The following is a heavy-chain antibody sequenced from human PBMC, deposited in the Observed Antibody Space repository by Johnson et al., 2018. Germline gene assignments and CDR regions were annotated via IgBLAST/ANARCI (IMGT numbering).Heavy chain of an antibody. CDR2: IYTGGRT. CDR1: GITVSTNF. J-gene: IGHJ3*02. V-gene: IGHV3-66*01. Sequence: VQLVESGGGLVQPGGSLRLSCAASGITVSTNFMSWVRQAPGKGLEWVSVIYTGGRTYYADSVKGRFTISRDNAKNSLFLKMNSLRADDTAVYYCARNWAPIYYYESSGDAFDIWGQGTMVTVSS. CDR3: ARNWAPIYYYESSGDAFDI. D-gene: IGHD3-22*01.